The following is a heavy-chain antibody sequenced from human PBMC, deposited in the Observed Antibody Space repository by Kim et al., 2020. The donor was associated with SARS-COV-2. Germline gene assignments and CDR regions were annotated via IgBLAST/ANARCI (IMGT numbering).Heavy chain of an antibody. Sequence: GGSLRLSCAASGFTFSSCAIHWVRQAPGKGLEWVAVISYDGSNKYYADSVKGRFTISRDNSKNTLYLQMNSLRAEDTAVYYCARDLVVRPRWHGKADWG. V-gene: IGHV3-30*04. CDR3: ARDLVVRPRWHGKAD. D-gene: IGHD2-15*01. J-gene: IGHJ6*02. CDR1: GFTFSSCA. CDR2: ISYDGSNK.